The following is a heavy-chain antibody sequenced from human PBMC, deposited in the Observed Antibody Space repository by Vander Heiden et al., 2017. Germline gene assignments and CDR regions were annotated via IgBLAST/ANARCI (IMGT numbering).Heavy chain of an antibody. J-gene: IGHJ3*01. CDR2: ITWDGSST. D-gene: IGHD4-17*01. V-gene: IGHV3-43*01. CDR3: AKDLTTMTPYDAFDF. CDR1: GFMFGDYI. Sequence: VQLVESGGVVVQPGGSLRRSCAASGFMFGDYIMHWVRQAPGKGLEWVSLITWDGSSTYHADSVKGRFTISRDNGKKSLYLQMNSLRTEDTALYYCAKDLTTMTPYDAFDFWGQGTMVTVSS.